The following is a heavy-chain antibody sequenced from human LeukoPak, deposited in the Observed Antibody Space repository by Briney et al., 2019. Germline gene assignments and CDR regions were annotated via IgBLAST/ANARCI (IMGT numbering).Heavy chain of an antibody. Sequence: SYISSGISTINFADSVRGRFTISRDNAKNSLYLQMNSLRDEDTAVYYCARATVAGRGGLDYWGQGTLVTVSS. CDR2: ISSGISTI. J-gene: IGHJ4*02. V-gene: IGHV3-48*02. CDR3: ARATVAGRGGLDY. D-gene: IGHD6-19*01.